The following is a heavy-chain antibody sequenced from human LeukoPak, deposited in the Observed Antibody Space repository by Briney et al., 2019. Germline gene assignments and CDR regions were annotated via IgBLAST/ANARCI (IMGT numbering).Heavy chain of an antibody. Sequence: ASVKVSCKASGYTFTGYYMHWVRQAPGQGLEWMGWINPNSGGTNYAQKFQGRVTMTRDTSISTAYMELSRLRSDDTAVYYCALRYFDWLLSATDAFDIWGQGTMVTVSS. CDR1: GYTFTGYY. CDR3: ALRYFDWLLSATDAFDI. D-gene: IGHD3-9*01. J-gene: IGHJ3*02. CDR2: INPNSGGT. V-gene: IGHV1-2*02.